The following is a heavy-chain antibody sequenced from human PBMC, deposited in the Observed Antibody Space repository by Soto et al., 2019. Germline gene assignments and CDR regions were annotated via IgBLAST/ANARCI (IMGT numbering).Heavy chain of an antibody. CDR2: TYYSWRN. J-gene: IGHJ4*02. CDR1: GGSISVSTYY. Sequence: QLQLQESGPGLVKPSETLSLTCTVSGGSISVSTYYCGWIRQPPWKGLEYIGITYYSWRNYYNPSLKSRVTVSVDTSKNQFSLNLNSVTAADTAVYYCARHGSGSQYPIDHWGQGTLVTVSS. D-gene: IGHD3-10*01. CDR3: ARHGSGSQYPIDH. V-gene: IGHV4-39*01.